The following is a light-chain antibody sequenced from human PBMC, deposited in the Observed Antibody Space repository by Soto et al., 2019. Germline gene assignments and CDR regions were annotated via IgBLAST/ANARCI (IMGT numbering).Light chain of an antibody. Sequence: EIVSTQSPGTLSLSPGERAALSCRGSQSVSSSYLTWYQQKPGQAPRLLIYDASSRATGIPDRFSGSGSGTDFTLTISRLEPEDFAVYYCQQYGSFPLTFGGGTKVDIK. J-gene: IGKJ4*01. CDR1: QSVSSSY. CDR3: QQYGSFPLT. V-gene: IGKV3-20*01. CDR2: DAS.